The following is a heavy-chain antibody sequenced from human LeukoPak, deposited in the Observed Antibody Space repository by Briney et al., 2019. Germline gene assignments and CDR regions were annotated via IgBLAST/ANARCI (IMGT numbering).Heavy chain of an antibody. D-gene: IGHD2-21*01. CDR3: TRVSVISS. CDR2: ITSSGTST. J-gene: IGHJ5*02. CDR1: GFSFSGSF. V-gene: IGHV3-21*01. Sequence: PGWSLRLSCAASGFSFSGSFMNWVRQAPGKGLGWVSSITSSGTSTYYADSVKGRFTISRDNAKNSLYLQMNSLRAEDTALYYCTRVSVISSWGQGTLVTVSS.